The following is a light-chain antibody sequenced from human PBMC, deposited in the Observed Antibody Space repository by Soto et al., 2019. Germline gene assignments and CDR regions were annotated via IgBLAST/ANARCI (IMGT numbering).Light chain of an antibody. V-gene: IGLV2-14*01. CDR3: NSYTSSTTLV. Sequence: QSALTQPASVSGSPGQSITISCTGTSSDVGGYNYVSWYQHHPGKAPKLMIYEVSNRPSGVSNRFSGSKSGNTASLTISGLQAEDEADYYCNSYTSSTTLVFGGGTKLTGL. J-gene: IGLJ2*01. CDR1: SSDVGGYNY. CDR2: EVS.